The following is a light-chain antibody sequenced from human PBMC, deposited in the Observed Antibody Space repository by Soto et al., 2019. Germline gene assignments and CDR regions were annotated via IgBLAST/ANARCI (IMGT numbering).Light chain of an antibody. CDR1: QGISTY. Sequence: IQLTQSPSSLSASVGDRVTITCRASQGISTYLAWYQQKPGKAPNLLIYAASTLQSGVPSRFSGGGSGTDFTLTISSLQPEDFATYYCQHLNGYPITFGQGTRLEIK. CDR2: AAS. V-gene: IGKV1-9*01. J-gene: IGKJ5*01. CDR3: QHLNGYPIT.